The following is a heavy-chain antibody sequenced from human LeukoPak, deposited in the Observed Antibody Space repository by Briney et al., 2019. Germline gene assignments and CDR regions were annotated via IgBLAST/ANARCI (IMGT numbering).Heavy chain of an antibody. CDR2: IYYSGST. J-gene: IGHJ6*03. CDR3: ARGGSASNRTGLVRTYYYYYMDV. CDR1: GGSISSYY. V-gene: IGHV4-59*01. D-gene: IGHD6-19*01. Sequence: SETLSLTCTVSGGSISSYYWSWIRQPPGKGLEWIGYIYYSGSTNYNPSLKSRVTISVDTSKNQFSLKLSSVTAADTAVYYCARGGSASNRTGLVRTYYYYYMDVWGKGTTVTVSS.